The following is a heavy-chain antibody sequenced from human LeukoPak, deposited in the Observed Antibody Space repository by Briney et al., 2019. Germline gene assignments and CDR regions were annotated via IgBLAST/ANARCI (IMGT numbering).Heavy chain of an antibody. Sequence: ASVKVSCKASGYTFTGYYMHWVRQAPGQGLEWMGWINPNSGGTNYAQKFQGRVTMTRDTSISTAYMELSRLRFDDTAVYYCARRKTAGFVGGATSWGQGTLVTVSS. J-gene: IGHJ4*02. CDR3: ARRKTAGFVGGATS. CDR1: GYTFTGYY. CDR2: INPNSGGT. V-gene: IGHV1-2*02. D-gene: IGHD1-26*01.